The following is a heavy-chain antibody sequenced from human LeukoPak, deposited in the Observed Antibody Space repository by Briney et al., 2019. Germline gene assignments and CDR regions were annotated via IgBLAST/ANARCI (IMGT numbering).Heavy chain of an antibody. CDR3: ARGEDGDYYFQH. V-gene: IGHV4-34*01. CDR2: INHSGSS. D-gene: IGHD4-17*01. CDR1: GGSFSGYY. J-gene: IGHJ1*01. Sequence: PSETLSLTCAVYGGSFSGYYWSWIRQPPGKGLEWIGEINHSGSSNYNPSLKSRVTISVDTSKNQFSLKLSSVTAADPAVYYCARGEDGDYYFQHWGQGTLVTVSS.